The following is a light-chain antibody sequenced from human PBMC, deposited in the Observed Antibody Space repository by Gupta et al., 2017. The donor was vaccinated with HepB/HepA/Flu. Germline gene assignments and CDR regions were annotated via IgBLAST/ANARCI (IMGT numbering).Light chain of an antibody. CDR1: SSNIGACYE. CDR3: NSYASGISVVL. Sequence: QPVLTQPPSVSAAPVPRVTISCTGSSSNIGACYEAHWYQQLPGKAPKLLISGTNDRPSGVADRFSGSKSGNSASLAIAGLRAEDEAYYYCNSYASGISVVLFGGGTKLTVL. V-gene: IGLV1-40*01. CDR2: GTN. J-gene: IGLJ2*01.